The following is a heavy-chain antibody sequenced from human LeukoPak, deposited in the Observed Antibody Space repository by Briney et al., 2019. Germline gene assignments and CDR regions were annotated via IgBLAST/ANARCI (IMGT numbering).Heavy chain of an antibody. CDR1: GFTFSSYE. CDR3: AREYYDYVWGSYRYRFDY. V-gene: IGHV3-48*03. D-gene: IGHD3-16*02. CDR2: ISSSGSTI. J-gene: IGHJ4*02. Sequence: GGSLRLSCAASGFTFSSYEMNWVRQAPGKGLEWVSYISSSGSTIYYAGSVKGRFTISRDNAKSSLYLQMNSLRAEDTAVYYCAREYYDYVWGSYRYRFDYWGQGTLVTVSS.